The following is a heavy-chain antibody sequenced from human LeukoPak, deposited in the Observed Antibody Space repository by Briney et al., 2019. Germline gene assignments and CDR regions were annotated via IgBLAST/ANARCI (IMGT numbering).Heavy chain of an antibody. Sequence: SETLSPTCAVSGYSISSGYYWGWIRQPPGKGLEWIGSMYHSGSTYYNPSLESRVTMSVDTSKNQFSLKLSSVTAADTAVYYCARDALILDYWGQGTLVTVSS. J-gene: IGHJ4*02. CDR2: MYHSGST. CDR1: GYSISSGYY. V-gene: IGHV4-38-2*02. D-gene: IGHD2-8*01. CDR3: ARDALILDY.